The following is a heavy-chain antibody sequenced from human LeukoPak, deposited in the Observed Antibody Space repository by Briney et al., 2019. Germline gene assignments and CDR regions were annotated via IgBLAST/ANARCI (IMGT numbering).Heavy chain of an antibody. Sequence: SETLSLTCAVYGGSFSGYYWSWIRQPPGKGLEWIGEINHSGSTNYNPSLKSRVTISVDTSKNQFSLKLSSVTAADTAVYYCARGPAKQWLVPFGYFQHWGQGTLVTVSS. CDR2: INHSGST. V-gene: IGHV4-34*01. CDR1: GGSFSGYY. D-gene: IGHD6-19*01. J-gene: IGHJ1*01. CDR3: ARGPAKQWLVPFGYFQH.